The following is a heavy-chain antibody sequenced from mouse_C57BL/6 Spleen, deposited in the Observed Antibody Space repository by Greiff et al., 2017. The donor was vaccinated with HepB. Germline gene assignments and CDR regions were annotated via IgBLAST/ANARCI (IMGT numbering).Heavy chain of an antibody. CDR1: GYTFTSYW. V-gene: IGHV1-5*01. CDR2: IYPGNSDT. J-gene: IGHJ3*01. CDR3: TRDWEGAY. Sequence: VQLQQSGTVLARPGASVKMSCKTSGYTFTSYWMHWVKQRPGQGLEWIGAIYPGNSDTSYNQKFKGKAKLTADTSASTAYMELSSLTNEDSAVYYCTRDWEGAYWGQGTLVTVSA. D-gene: IGHD4-1*01.